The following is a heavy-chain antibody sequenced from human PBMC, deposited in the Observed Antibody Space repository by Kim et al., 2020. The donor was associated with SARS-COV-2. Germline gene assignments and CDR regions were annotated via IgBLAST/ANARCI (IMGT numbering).Heavy chain of an antibody. CDR3: TSGPYYYDSAAYYHDY. CDR1: GLNFGDYA. CDR2: IRSKRYGETT. V-gene: IGHV3-49*04. Sequence: GGSLRLSCTTSGLNFGDYAMSWVRQAPGKGLEWVAFIRSKRYGETTEDSAYVKGRFTISRDDSKRIAYLQMNGLKTRDTAVYYCTSGPYYYDSAAYYHDYWGQGTLVTVSS. J-gene: IGHJ4*02. D-gene: IGHD3-22*01.